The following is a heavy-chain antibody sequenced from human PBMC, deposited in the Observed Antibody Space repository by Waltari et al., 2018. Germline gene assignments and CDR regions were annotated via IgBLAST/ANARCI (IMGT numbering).Heavy chain of an antibody. Sequence: QLQLQESGPGLVKPSETLSLTCTVSGGSISSSSYYWGWIRQPPGKGLEWIGSIYYSGSTYYNPSLKSRGTISVDTSKNQFSLKLSSVTAADTAVYYCARLGLRRYCSGGSCYPDYWGQGTLVTVSS. CDR2: IYYSGST. J-gene: IGHJ4*02. CDR1: GGSISSSSYY. D-gene: IGHD2-15*01. V-gene: IGHV4-39*01. CDR3: ARLGLRRYCSGGSCYPDY.